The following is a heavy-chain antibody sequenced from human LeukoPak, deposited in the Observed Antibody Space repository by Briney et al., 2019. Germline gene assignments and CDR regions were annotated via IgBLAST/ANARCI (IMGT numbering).Heavy chain of an antibody. CDR3: AKTLEQWLPTNLFDY. CDR1: GFTFSSYW. D-gene: IGHD6-19*01. Sequence: PGGSLRLSCAASGFTFSSYWMSWVRQAPGKGLEWVANIKQDGSNKYYADSVKGRFTISRDNSKNTLYLQMNSLRAEDTAVYYCAKTLEQWLPTNLFDYWGQGTLATVSS. CDR2: IKQDGSNK. J-gene: IGHJ4*02. V-gene: IGHV3-7*01.